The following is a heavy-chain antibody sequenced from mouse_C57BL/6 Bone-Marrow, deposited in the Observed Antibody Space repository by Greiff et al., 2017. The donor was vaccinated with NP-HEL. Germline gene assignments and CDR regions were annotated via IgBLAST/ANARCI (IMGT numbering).Heavy chain of an antibody. D-gene: IGHD2-4*01. V-gene: IGHV1-62-2*01. Sequence: VQLQESGAELVKPGASVKLSCTASGYTFTEYTIHWVKQRSGQGLEWIGWFYPGSGSIKYNEKFKDKATLTADKSSSTVYMELSRLTSEDSAVYFCARHGGYYDYDGDYFDYWGQGTTLTVSS. CDR1: GYTFTEYT. CDR3: ARHGGYYDYDGDYFDY. CDR2: FYPGSGSI. J-gene: IGHJ2*01.